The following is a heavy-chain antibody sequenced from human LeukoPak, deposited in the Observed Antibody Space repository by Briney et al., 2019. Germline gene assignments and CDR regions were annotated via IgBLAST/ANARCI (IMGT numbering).Heavy chain of an antibody. CDR2: INHSGST. V-gene: IGHV4-34*01. CDR3: ARRRITMVRGVTYYYGMDV. D-gene: IGHD3-10*01. Sequence: SETLSLTCAVYGGSLSGYYWSWIRQPPGKGPEGIGEINHSGSTNYNPSLKSRVTISVDTSKNQFSLKLSSVTAADTAVYYCARRRITMVRGVTYYYGMDVWGKGTTVTVSS. CDR1: GGSLSGYY. J-gene: IGHJ6*04.